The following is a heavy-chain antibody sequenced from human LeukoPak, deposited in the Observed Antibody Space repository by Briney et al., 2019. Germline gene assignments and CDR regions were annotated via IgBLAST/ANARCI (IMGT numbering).Heavy chain of an antibody. Sequence: ASVKVSCKVSVYTLTELSMHWVRQAPGEGLEWMGGFDPEDGETIYAQKFQGRVAMTEDTSTDTAYMELSSLRSEDTAVYYCATVAPEDYYFDYWGQGTLVTVSS. V-gene: IGHV1-24*01. J-gene: IGHJ4*02. CDR3: ATVAPEDYYFDY. D-gene: IGHD3/OR15-3a*01. CDR1: VYTLTELS. CDR2: FDPEDGET.